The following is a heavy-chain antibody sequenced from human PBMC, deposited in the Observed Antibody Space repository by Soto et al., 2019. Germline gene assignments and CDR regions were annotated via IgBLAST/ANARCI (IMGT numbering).Heavy chain of an antibody. CDR3: AKDMGTSVMLRCLGCYYYYGMDV. CDR1: GFTISSYG. J-gene: IGHJ6*02. V-gene: IGHV3-30*18. D-gene: IGHD4-17*01. CDR2: ISYDGSNK. Sequence: GGSLRLSCAASGFTISSYGMHWVRQAPGKGLEWVAVISYDGSNKYYADSVKGRFTISRDNSKNTLYLQMNSLRAEDTAVYYCAKDMGTSVMLRCLGCYYYYGMDVWGQGTTVTVSS.